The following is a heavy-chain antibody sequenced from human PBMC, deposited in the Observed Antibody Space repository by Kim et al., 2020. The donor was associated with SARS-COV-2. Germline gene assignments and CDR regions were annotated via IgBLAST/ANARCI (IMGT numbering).Heavy chain of an antibody. V-gene: IGHV4-61*02. Sequence: SETLSLTCTVSGGSISSGSYYWSWIRQPAGKGREWIGRIYTSGSTNYNPSLKSRVTISVDTSKNQFSLKLSSVTAADTAVYYCAGEGLNWYFDLWGRGTLVTVSS. CDR2: IYTSGST. CDR1: GGSISSGSYY. CDR3: AGEGLNWYFDL. J-gene: IGHJ2*01.